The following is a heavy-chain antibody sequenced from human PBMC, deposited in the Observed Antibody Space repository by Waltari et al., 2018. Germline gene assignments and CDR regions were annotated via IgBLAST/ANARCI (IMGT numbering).Heavy chain of an antibody. V-gene: IGHV1-18*01. CDR3: VIHDGRFHGLDY. CDR1: GFRFSDYG. J-gene: IGHJ4*02. CDR2: TTTSAGET. D-gene: IGHD3-3*01. Sequence: QVQLLQSGSEVKKPGASVKVSCKTSGFRFSDYGIDWVRQAPGQGLEWMAWTTTSAGETKYLQKIQDRATIIKDTTMRTLYMELRNLRSDDTAVYYCVIHDGRFHGLDYWGQGSLVTVSS.